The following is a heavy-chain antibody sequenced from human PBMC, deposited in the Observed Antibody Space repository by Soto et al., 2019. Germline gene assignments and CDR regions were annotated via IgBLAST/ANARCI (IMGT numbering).Heavy chain of an antibody. CDR3: ARHKGSSYYYYMDV. V-gene: IGHV4-39*01. J-gene: IGHJ6*03. CDR2: IYYSGST. CDR1: GGSISSSSSY. Sequence: PSETLSLTCTVSGGSISSSSSYWGWIRQPPGKGLEWIGTIYYSGSTYYNPSLKSRVTISVDTSKNQFSLKLSSVTAADTAVYYCARHKGSSYYYYMDVWGKGTTVTVS.